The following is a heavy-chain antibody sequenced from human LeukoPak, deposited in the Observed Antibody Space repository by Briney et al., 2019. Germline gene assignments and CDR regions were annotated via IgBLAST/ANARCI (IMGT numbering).Heavy chain of an antibody. D-gene: IGHD3-3*01. V-gene: IGHV3-7*01. CDR1: GFTFNTYR. J-gene: IGHJ6*02. Sequence: GGSLRLSCAASGFTFNTYRMIWARQAPGKGLEWVANINQDGSDIHCVDSVKGRFTISRDNAKNSLYLQMNSLRDEDTAVYYCARYEMDVWGQGTTVIVSS. CDR2: INQDGSDI. CDR3: ARYEMDV.